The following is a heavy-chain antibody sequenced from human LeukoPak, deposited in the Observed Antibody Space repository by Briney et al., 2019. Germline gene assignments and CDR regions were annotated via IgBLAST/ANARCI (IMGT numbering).Heavy chain of an antibody. J-gene: IGHJ4*02. Sequence: APVKVSCKASGYTFTSYGISWVRQAPGQGLEWMGWISAYNGNTNYAQKLQGRVTMTTDTSTSTAYMELRSLRSDDTAVYYCARVTYSSGWGPYFDYWGQGTLVTVSS. D-gene: IGHD6-19*01. CDR1: GYTFTSYG. CDR3: ARVTYSSGWGPYFDY. CDR2: ISAYNGNT. V-gene: IGHV1-18*01.